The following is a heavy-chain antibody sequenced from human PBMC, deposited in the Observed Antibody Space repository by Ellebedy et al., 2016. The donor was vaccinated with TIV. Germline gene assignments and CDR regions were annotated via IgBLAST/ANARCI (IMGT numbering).Heavy chain of an antibody. CDR2: ISTYKDNT. J-gene: IGHJ4*02. Sequence: AASVKVSCKASGYILNSYGFSWVRQAPGQGLEWMGWISTYKDNTNYAQNLQGRLTMTIDTSTSTAYMDLRRLRSDDTAVYYCARQFYDSSGYNDYWGQGTLVTVSS. V-gene: IGHV1-18*04. CDR1: GYILNSYG. CDR3: ARQFYDSSGYNDY. D-gene: IGHD3-22*01.